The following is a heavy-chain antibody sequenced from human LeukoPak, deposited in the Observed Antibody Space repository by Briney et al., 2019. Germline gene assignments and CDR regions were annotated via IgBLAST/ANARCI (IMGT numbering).Heavy chain of an antibody. CDR1: GVSFIGNY. Sequence: SETLSLTCAVHGVSFIGNYWSWIRQSPEKGLEWIGEIYHSRYTTYNPSLKSRVTISADTSENQLSLRLTSVTAADTALYYCARIRCSPTDNTCYNYWGQGTLVTVSS. V-gene: IGHV4-34*01. J-gene: IGHJ4*02. CDR3: ARIRCSPTDNTCYNY. CDR2: IYHSRYT. D-gene: IGHD2/OR15-2a*01.